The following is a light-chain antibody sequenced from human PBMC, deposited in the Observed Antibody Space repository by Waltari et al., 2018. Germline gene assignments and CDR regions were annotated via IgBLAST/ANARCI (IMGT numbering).Light chain of an antibody. CDR3: QQGRNFPWT. CDR1: QDINTW. Sequence: DIQMTQSPSSVSGSVGDRVTITCRASQDINTWVVWYQQKPGKAPRVLIYAAATLQSGVPSRVSGSGSGTDFNFTINSLQPEDSATYYCQQGRNFPWTFGQGTKV. CDR2: AAA. J-gene: IGKJ1*01. V-gene: IGKV1-12*01.